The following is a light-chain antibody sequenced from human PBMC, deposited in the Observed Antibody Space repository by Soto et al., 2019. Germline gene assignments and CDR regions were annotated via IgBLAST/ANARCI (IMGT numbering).Light chain of an antibody. V-gene: IGKV1-5*03. CDR3: QQYHSYSRT. CDR2: KAS. J-gene: IGKJ1*01. CDR1: QTVFGW. Sequence: DIQMTQSPSTLSASVSDRVTITCRASQTVFGWLAWYQQKPGTAPKLLIYKASALPRGVPSRFSGSGSGTEFTLTIGSLQPDDIATYYCQQYHSYSRTFGPGTKVDIK.